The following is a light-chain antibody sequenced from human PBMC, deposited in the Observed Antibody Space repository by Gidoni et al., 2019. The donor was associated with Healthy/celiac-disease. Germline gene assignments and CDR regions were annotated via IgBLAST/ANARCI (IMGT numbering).Light chain of an antibody. CDR2: DAS. CDR3: QQRSNWPPI. Sequence: EIVLTQSPATRSLSPGERATLSCRASQSVSSYLAWYHQKPGQAPRLLIYDASNRATGIPARFSGSGSGTDFTLTISSLEPEDFAVYYCQQRSNWPPIFXGXTKVEIK. V-gene: IGKV3-11*01. J-gene: IGKJ4*01. CDR1: QSVSSY.